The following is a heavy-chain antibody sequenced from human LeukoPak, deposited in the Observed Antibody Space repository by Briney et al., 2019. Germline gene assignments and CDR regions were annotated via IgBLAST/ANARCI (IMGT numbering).Heavy chain of an antibody. V-gene: IGHV4-59*01. D-gene: IGHD2-15*01. J-gene: IGHJ5*02. CDR3: AREGHYCSGGSCYSRWFDP. CDR2: IYYSGST. CDR1: GGSISSYY. Sequence: SSETLSLTCTVSGGSISSYYWSWIRQPPGKGPEWIGYIYYSGSTNYNPSLKSRVTISVDTSKNQFSLKLSSVTAADTAVYYCAREGHYCSGGSCYSRWFDPWGQGTLVTVSS.